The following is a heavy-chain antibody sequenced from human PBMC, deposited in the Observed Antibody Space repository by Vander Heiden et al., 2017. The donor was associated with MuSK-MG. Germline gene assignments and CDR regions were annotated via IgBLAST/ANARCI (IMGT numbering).Heavy chain of an antibody. V-gene: IGHV1-69*04. Sequence: QVQLVQSGAEVKKPGFSVKVSCKASGGTLSKYAVSWVRQAPGQGLEWLGGIVPLLNIANYAQKFQGRVTITADESTSTAYMELSSLRSEDTAVYYCASISPQAQGYGSGQYPDHYYHHYMDVWGKGTTVTVSS. CDR3: ASISPQAQGYGSGQYPDHYYHHYMDV. CDR1: GGTLSKYA. CDR2: IVPLLNIA. J-gene: IGHJ6*03. D-gene: IGHD3-10*01.